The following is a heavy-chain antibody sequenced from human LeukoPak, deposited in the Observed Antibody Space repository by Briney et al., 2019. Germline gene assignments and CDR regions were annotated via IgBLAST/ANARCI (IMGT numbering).Heavy chain of an antibody. J-gene: IGHJ3*02. Sequence: PGGSLRLSCAASGFTSSNYGMNWVRQAPGKGLQWVSTINSGGRTFYAESVKGRFTISRDNSKNTLYLRMNSLRAEDTAVYYCAKPTLGDVIDAFDIWGQGTMVTVSS. CDR1: GFTSSNYG. V-gene: IGHV3-23*01. CDR3: AKPTLGDVIDAFDI. CDR2: INSGGRT. D-gene: IGHD3-10*01.